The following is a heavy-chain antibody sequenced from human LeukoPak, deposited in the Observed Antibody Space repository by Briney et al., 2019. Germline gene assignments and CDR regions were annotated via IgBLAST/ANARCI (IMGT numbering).Heavy chain of an antibody. J-gene: IGHJ6*03. Sequence: PGGSLRLSCAASGFTFTFYAMSWVRQAPGKGLQWVSTIRGSGFNTYYADSVKGRFTISRDNSKNTLYLQMTSLRAEDTAVYYCAKGAAAGDPYYYYYMDVWGKGTTVTVSS. CDR2: IRGSGFNT. D-gene: IGHD6-13*01. CDR3: AKGAAAGDPYYYYYMDV. CDR1: GFTFTFYA. V-gene: IGHV3-23*01.